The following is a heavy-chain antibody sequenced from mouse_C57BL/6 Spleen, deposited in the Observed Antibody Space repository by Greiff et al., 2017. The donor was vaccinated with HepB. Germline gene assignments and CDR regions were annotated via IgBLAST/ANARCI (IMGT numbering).Heavy chain of an antibody. CDR2: ISSGSSTI. CDR3: AISYDYDWYFDV. J-gene: IGHJ1*03. D-gene: IGHD2-4*01. V-gene: IGHV5-17*01. CDR1: GFTFSDYG. Sequence: EVHLVESGGGLVKPGGSLKLSCAASGFTFSDYGMHWVRQAPEKGLEWVAYISSGSSTIYYADTVKGRFTISRDNAKNTLFLQMTSLRSEDTAMYYCAISYDYDWYFDVWGTGTTVTVSS.